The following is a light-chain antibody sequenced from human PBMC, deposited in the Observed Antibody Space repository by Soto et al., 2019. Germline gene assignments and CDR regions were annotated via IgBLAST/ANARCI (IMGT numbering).Light chain of an antibody. Sequence: QSVLTQPDSVSGSPGQSFTISCTGTSSDIGHYDYVSWYQQHPGKAPKLMIYHVTYRPSGVSNRYSGSKSRNSPSLTISGLQADDEADYYCCSLTTSHTYVFGSGTKVAGL. CDR2: HVT. CDR3: CSLTTSHTYV. J-gene: IGLJ1*01. CDR1: SSDIGHYDY. V-gene: IGLV2-14*03.